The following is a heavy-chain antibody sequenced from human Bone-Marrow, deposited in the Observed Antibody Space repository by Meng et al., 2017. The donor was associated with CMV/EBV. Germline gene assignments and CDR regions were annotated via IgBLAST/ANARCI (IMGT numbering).Heavy chain of an antibody. CDR1: GGSFSNYY. Sequence: SLTCAVYGGSFSNYYWNWRRQSPGKGLEWIGEINHSGSTNYNPSLKSRVTISVDTSKKQFSLMLTSMTAADTAVFFCARSTYGGFFQHWGQGTLVTVSS. J-gene: IGHJ1*01. V-gene: IGHV4-34*01. D-gene: IGHD3-10*01. CDR2: INHSGST. CDR3: ARSTYGGFFQH.